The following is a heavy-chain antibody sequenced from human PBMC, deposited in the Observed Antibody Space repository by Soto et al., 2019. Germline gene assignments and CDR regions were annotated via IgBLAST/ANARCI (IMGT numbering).Heavy chain of an antibody. CDR2: ISGSGGST. CDR1: GCPFSSYG. J-gene: IGHJ4*02. Sequence: GGSLRLSCTASGCPFSSYGMSWVRPAPGKGLEWVSAISGSGGSTYYADSVKGRFTISRDNSKNTLYLQMNSLRAEDTAVYYCATHSSGWYRYLDYWGQGTLVTVSS. CDR3: ATHSSGWYRYLDY. V-gene: IGHV3-23*01. D-gene: IGHD6-19*01.